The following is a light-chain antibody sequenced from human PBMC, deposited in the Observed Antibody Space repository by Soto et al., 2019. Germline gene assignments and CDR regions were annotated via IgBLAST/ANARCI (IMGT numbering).Light chain of an antibody. CDR1: QSVSSSY. CDR2: GAS. V-gene: IGKV3-20*01. J-gene: IGKJ1*01. CDR3: QQYGSPPGT. Sequence: DIVLPQAPCTLSLSTGERASLSCRASQSVSSSYLAWYQQKPGQAPRLLIYGASSRATCIPDRFSGSGSGTDFTLTISRMEPEDFAVYYCQQYGSPPGTFGQGTKVDIK.